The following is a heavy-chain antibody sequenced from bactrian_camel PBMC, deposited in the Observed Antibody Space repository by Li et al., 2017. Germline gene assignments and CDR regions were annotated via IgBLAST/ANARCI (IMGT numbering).Heavy chain of an antibody. CDR3: ATDHCSGGYCHTPTTRTAFGY. CDR2: IYSDGSNI. Sequence: HVQLVESGGGLVQPGGSLTLSCAASGFTFYKSWMSWVRQVPGKGLVWVSSIYSDGSNIYYGDSVQGRFTISRDNAKNTVYLQMNSPKSEDTALYYCATDHCSGGYCHTPTTRTAFGYFGQGTQVTVS. J-gene: IGHJ6*01. D-gene: IGHD2*01. V-gene: IGHV3S6*01. CDR1: GFTFYKSW.